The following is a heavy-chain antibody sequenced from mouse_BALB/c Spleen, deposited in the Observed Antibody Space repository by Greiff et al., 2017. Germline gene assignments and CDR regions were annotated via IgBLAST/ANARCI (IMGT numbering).Heavy chain of an antibody. D-gene: IGHD1-1*01. Sequence: DVKLVESGGGLVKPGGSLKLSCAASGFTFSSYAMSWVRQSPEKRLEWVAEISSGGSYTYYPDTVTGRFTISRDNAKNTLYLEMSSLRSEDTAMYYCAREGYGSPVFAYWGQGTLVTVSA. CDR1: GFTFSSYA. CDR3: AREGYGSPVFAY. CDR2: ISSGGSYT. V-gene: IGHV5-9-4*01. J-gene: IGHJ3*01.